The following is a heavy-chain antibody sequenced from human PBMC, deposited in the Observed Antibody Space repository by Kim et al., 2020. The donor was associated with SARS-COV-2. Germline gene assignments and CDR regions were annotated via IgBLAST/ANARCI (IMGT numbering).Heavy chain of an antibody. CDR1: GFTFSSYE. CDR3: ARDKYYYDSSGYYKAYFDY. Sequence: GGSLRLSCAASGFTFSSYEMNWVRQAPGKGLEWVSYISSSGSTIYYADSVKGRFTISRDNAKNSLYLQMNSLRAEDTAVYYCARDKYYYDSSGYYKAYFDYWGQGTLGTVSS. V-gene: IGHV3-48*03. D-gene: IGHD3-22*01. CDR2: ISSSGSTI. J-gene: IGHJ4*02.